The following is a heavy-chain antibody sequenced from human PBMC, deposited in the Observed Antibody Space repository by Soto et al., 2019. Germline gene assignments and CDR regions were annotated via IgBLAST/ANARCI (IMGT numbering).Heavy chain of an antibody. V-gene: IGHV4-30-4*01. Sequence: SETLSLTCTVSGGSISSGDYYWSWIRQPPGKGLEWIGYIYYSGSTYYNPSLKSRVTISVDTSKNQFSLKLSSVTAADTAVYFCASGSFPAALAYCGQGTLVPVSS. CDR1: GGSISSGDYY. J-gene: IGHJ1*01. CDR2: IYYSGST. D-gene: IGHD1-26*01. CDR3: ASGSFPAALAY.